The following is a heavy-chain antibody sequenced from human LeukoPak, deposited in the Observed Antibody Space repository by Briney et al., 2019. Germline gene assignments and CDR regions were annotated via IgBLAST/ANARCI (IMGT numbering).Heavy chain of an antibody. CDR3: AKDRRLAAFDY. D-gene: IGHD6-25*01. J-gene: IGHJ4*02. Sequence: PGGSLRLSCAASGFTFSSYGMHWVRQAPGKGLEWVSGITGRGENIYYAGSVKGRFTISRDNSKNTLYLQMNSLRAEDTAVYYCAKDRRLAAFDYGGQGTLVTVSS. V-gene: IGHV3-23*01. CDR1: GFTFSSYG. CDR2: ITGRGENI.